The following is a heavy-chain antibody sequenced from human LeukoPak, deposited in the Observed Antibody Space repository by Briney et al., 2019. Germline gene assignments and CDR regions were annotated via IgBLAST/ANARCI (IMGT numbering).Heavy chain of an antibody. CDR2: IYYTGST. V-gene: IGHV4-59*01. J-gene: IGHJ4*02. Sequence: SETLSLTCTVSGGSIDSYYWSWIRQPPGQGLEWIGYIYYTGSTAYHPSLKSRVTISLDTSRNQFSLKLTSVTAADTAVYYCARVYQSAEYYFDYWGQGNLVSVSS. CDR3: ARVYQSAEYYFDY. D-gene: IGHD2-2*01. CDR1: GGSIDSYY.